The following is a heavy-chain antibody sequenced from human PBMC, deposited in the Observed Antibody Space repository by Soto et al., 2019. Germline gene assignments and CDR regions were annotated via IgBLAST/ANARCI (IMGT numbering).Heavy chain of an antibody. CDR1: GYTFTSYG. CDR2: ISAYNGNT. CDR3: ARGDSSGWSANWFDP. V-gene: IGHV1-18*01. D-gene: IGHD6-19*01. Sequence: GASVKVSCKASGYTFTSYGISWVRQAPGQGLEWMGWISAYNGNTNYAQKLQGRVTMTTDTSTSTAYMELRSLRSDDTAVYYCARGDSSGWSANWFDPWGQGTLVTVYS. J-gene: IGHJ5*02.